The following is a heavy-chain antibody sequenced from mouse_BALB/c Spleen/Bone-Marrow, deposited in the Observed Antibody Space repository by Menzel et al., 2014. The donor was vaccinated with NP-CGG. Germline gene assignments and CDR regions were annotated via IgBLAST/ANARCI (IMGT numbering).Heavy chain of an antibody. CDR1: GFTFSSFG. CDR2: ISSGSSNI. V-gene: IGHV5-17*02. J-gene: IGHJ4*01. D-gene: IGHD2-2*01. CDR3: ARWGYYYAMDY. Sequence: DVKLVESGGGLVQPGGSRKLSCAASGFTFSSFGMHWVRRAPEKGLKWVAYISSGSSNINYADTVKGRFTISRDNPKNTLFLQMTSLRSEDTAMYYCARWGYYYAMDYWGQGTSVTVSS.